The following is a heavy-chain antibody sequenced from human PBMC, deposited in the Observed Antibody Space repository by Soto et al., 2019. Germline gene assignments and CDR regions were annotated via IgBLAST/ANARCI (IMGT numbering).Heavy chain of an antibody. CDR1: GGSFSGYY. V-gene: IGHV4-34*01. Sequence: SETLSLTCAVYGGSFSGYYWSWIRQPPGKGLEWIGEINHSGSTNYNPSLKSRVTISVDTSKNQFSLKLSSVTAADTAVYYCARGRSLKAGYYYCYMDVWGKGTTVTLS. CDR2: INHSGST. J-gene: IGHJ6*03. CDR3: ARGRSLKAGYYYCYMDV.